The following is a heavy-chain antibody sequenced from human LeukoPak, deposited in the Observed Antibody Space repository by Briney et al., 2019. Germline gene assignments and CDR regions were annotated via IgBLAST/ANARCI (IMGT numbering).Heavy chain of an antibody. J-gene: IGHJ6*03. CDR1: GGSISSGSYY. CDR3: ARVRSTSSWYKDYYCYYMDV. D-gene: IGHD6-13*01. Sequence: PSETLSLTCTVSGGSISSGSYYWSWIRQPAGKGLEWIGRIYTSGSTNYNPSPKSRVTISVDTSKNQFSLKLSSVTAADTAVYYCARVRSTSSWYKDYYCYYMDVWGKGTTVTISS. V-gene: IGHV4-61*02. CDR2: IYTSGST.